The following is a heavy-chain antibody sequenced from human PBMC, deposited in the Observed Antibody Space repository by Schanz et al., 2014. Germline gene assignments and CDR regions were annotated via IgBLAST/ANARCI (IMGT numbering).Heavy chain of an antibody. D-gene: IGHD4-17*01. V-gene: IGHV3-33*06. Sequence: QVQLVESGGGVVQPGRSLRLSCAASGFTFSSYGMHWVRQAPGKGLEWVAVKWYDGNNKFYADSVKGRFIISRDNSKNTLELQMNSLRDEDTALYYGAKDIHKDYGGKPQAFDIWGQGTMVTVSS. CDR2: KWYDGNNK. CDR3: AKDIHKDYGGKPQAFDI. J-gene: IGHJ3*02. CDR1: GFTFSSYG.